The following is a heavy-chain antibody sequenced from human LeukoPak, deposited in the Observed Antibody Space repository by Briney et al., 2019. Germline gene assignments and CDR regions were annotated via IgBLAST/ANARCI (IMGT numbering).Heavy chain of an antibody. J-gene: IGHJ5*02. CDR3: ARENRGSTYGWFDP. D-gene: IGHD5-18*01. CDR2: INPNSGGT. Sequence: ASVKVSCKTSGYTFTAYYMHWVRQAPGQGLEWMGWINPNSGGTNYAQKFKGRITMTRDTSISTAYMELSRLRSDDTAMYYCARENRGSTYGWFDPWGQGTLVTVSS. CDR1: GYTFTAYY. V-gene: IGHV1-2*02.